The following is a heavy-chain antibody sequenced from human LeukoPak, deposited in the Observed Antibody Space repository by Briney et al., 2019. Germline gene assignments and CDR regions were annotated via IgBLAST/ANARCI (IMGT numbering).Heavy chain of an antibody. CDR3: AKRGVVIRVILVGFQKAAYYFES. V-gene: IGHV3-73*01. D-gene: IGHD3/OR15-3a*01. J-gene: IGHJ4*02. CDR1: GFTFSSSA. Sequence: GGSLRLSCAASGFTFSSSAMHWVRQASGKGLEWVGRIRSKANSYATAYAASVKGRFTISRDESKNTAYLQMNSLRAEDTAVYFCAKRGVVIRVILVGFQKAAYYFESWGQGALVTVSS. CDR2: IRSKANSYAT.